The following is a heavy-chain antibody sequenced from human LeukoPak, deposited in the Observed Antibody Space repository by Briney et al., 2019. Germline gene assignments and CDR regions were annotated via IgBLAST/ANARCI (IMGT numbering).Heavy chain of an antibody. CDR1: GGSISSSNYY. J-gene: IGHJ4*02. CDR3: ARAEVLLGATYYFDY. D-gene: IGHD1-26*01. V-gene: IGHV4-61*02. CDR2: IYTSGST. Sequence: SETLSLTCTVSGGSISSSNYYWNWIRQPAGKGLEWIGRIYTSGSTNYNPSLKSRVTISVDTSKNQFSLKLSSVTAADTAVYYCARAEVLLGATYYFDYWGQGTLVTVSS.